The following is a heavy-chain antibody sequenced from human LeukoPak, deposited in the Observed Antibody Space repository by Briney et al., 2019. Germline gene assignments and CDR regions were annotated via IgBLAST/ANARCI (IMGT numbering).Heavy chain of an antibody. J-gene: IGHJ4*02. CDR2: INRGGST. CDR3: ARGYGSGSYYAY. CDR1: GASFSGHY. V-gene: IGHV4-34*01. D-gene: IGHD3-10*01. Sequence: SETLSLTCAVFGASFSGHYWGWIRQPPGKGPEWIGEINRGGSTDYNPSLKSRVTISVDTSKNRFSLKLSSVTAADTAVYYCARGYGSGSYYAYWGQGTLVTVSS.